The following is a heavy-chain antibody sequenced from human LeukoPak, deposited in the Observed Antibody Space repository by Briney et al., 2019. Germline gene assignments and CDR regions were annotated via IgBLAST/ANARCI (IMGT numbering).Heavy chain of an antibody. CDR3: ASSNDILTGFYYYYYVDV. D-gene: IGHD3-9*01. Sequence: ASVKVSCKASGGTFSSYAISWVRQAPGQGLEWMGGIIPIFGTASYAQKFQGRVTITTDESTSTAYMELSSLRSEDTAVYYCASSNDILTGFYYYYYVDVWGKGTTVTVSS. CDR1: GGTFSSYA. J-gene: IGHJ6*03. CDR2: IIPIFGTA. V-gene: IGHV1-69*05.